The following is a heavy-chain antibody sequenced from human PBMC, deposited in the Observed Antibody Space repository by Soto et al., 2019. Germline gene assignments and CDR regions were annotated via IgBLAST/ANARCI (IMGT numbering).Heavy chain of an antibody. D-gene: IGHD1-7*01. CDR2: ISASGDIT. J-gene: IGHJ4*02. V-gene: IGHV3-23*01. Sequence: GGSLRLSCAASGFTFSTYAMSWVRQAPGKGLEWVSVISASGDITYSADSVKGRFTISRDNSKNTLYLQMNSLRAEDTAVYYCAKVYRTITGTTYDYFDYWGQGSLVTVSS. CDR1: GFTFSTYA. CDR3: AKVYRTITGTTYDYFDY.